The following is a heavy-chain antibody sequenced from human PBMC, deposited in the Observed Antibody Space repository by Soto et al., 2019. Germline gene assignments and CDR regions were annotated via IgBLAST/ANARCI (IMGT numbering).Heavy chain of an antibody. J-gene: IGHJ4*02. Sequence: GGSLRLSCAASGFTFSSFGMHWVRQAPGKGLEWVALLSYDGSKEYYADSVKGRFSVSRDNSKNTLYLQTNSLRVEDTAVYFCAKRLLRGTTLSVLDYWGRGTLVTVSS. CDR3: AKRLLRGTTLSVLDY. V-gene: IGHV3-30*18. CDR2: LSYDGSKE. D-gene: IGHD4-17*01. CDR1: GFTFSSFG.